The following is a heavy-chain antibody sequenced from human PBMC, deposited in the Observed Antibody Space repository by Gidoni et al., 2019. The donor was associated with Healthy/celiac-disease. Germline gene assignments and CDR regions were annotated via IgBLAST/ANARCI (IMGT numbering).Heavy chain of an antibody. CDR1: GGSISSGSDY. CDR2: IYTSGST. Sequence: QVQLQESGPGLVKPSQTLSLTCTVSGGSISSGSDYWSWIRQPAGKGLEWIGRIYTSGSTNYNPSLKSRVTISVDTSKNQFSLKLSSVTAADTAVYYCARDRGGYCSSTSCPKWFDPWGQGTLVTVSS. D-gene: IGHD2-2*01. V-gene: IGHV4-61*02. CDR3: ARDRGGYCSSTSCPKWFDP. J-gene: IGHJ5*02.